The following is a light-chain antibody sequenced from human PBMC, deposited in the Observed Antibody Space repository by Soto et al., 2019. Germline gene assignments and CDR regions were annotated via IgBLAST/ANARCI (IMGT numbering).Light chain of an antibody. V-gene: IGLV6-57*01. Sequence: NFMLTQPHSVSESPGKTVTISCTRSSGNIVSNYVQWYQQRPGSSPTTVIYEDDDRPSGVPDRFSASIDTSSNSASLTSSGLKTEDEADYYCQSYDADILIFGGGTKVTVL. CDR2: EDD. CDR1: SGNIVSNY. J-gene: IGLJ2*01. CDR3: QSYDADILI.